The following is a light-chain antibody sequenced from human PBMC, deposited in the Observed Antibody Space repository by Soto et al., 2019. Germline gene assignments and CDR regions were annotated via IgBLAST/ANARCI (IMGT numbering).Light chain of an antibody. CDR1: QRVSPN. CDR2: GAS. V-gene: IGKV3-15*01. J-gene: IGKJ5*01. CDR3: QQYYTWPS. Sequence: EILMTPSPATLSVSPVERATLSCRASQRVSPNVAWYQQRPGQAPRLLIYGASTRATGIPGRFSGSGSGTEFTLTISSLESEDFAVYYCQQYYTWPSFGQGTRLEI.